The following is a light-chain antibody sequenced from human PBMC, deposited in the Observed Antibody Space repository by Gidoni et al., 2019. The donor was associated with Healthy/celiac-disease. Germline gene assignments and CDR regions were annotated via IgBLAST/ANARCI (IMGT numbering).Light chain of an antibody. V-gene: IGLV3-21*04. CDR1: NVGSKS. CDR2: YDS. J-gene: IGLJ2*01. CDR3: QVWDSSSDHVV. Sequence: YVLTQPPSVSVAPGKTARITCGGNNVGSKSVHWYQQKPGQAPVLVIYYDSDRPSGIPERFSGSNSGNTATLPISRVEAGDEADYYCQVWDSSSDHVVFGGGTKLTVL.